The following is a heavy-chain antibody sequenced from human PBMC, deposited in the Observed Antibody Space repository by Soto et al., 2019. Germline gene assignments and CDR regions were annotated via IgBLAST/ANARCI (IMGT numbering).Heavy chain of an antibody. CDR1: GLSFRHYN. CDR3: AKDAARTNGWYYFDY. V-gene: IGHV3-23*01. Sequence: PGGSLRLSCSASGLSFRHYNLYWVRKTSEKVLEWFSVMSNSGDLTYYADSVKGRFTISRDNSENTLYLQMSSLRAEDAAIYYCAKDAARTNGWYYFDYWGQGTLVTVSS. D-gene: IGHD6-19*01. J-gene: IGHJ4*02. CDR2: MSNSGDLT.